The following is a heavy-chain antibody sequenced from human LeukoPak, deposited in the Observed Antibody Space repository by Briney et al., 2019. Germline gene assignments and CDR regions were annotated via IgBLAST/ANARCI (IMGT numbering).Heavy chain of an antibody. D-gene: IGHD3-22*01. CDR1: GFTFSSNY. J-gene: IGHJ4*02. CDR2: IYSGGST. Sequence: GGSLRLSCAASGFTFSSNYMSWVRQAPGKGLEWVSVIYSGGSTYYADSVKGRFTISRDNSKNTLYLQMNSLRAEDTAVYYCAGGTSNYYDSSGYLEPIDYWGQGTLVTVSS. CDR3: AGGTSNYYDSSGYLEPIDY. V-gene: IGHV3-66*01.